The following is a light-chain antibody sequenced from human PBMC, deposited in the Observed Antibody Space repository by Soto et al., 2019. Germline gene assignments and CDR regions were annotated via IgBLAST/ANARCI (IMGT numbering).Light chain of an antibody. CDR1: QSVSSY. J-gene: IGKJ1*01. CDR2: DAF. CDR3: QQRSNWLWT. V-gene: IGKV3-11*01. Sequence: PGERATLSCRASQSVSSYLAWYQQKPGQAPRLLIYDAFNRATGIPARFSGSGSGTDFTLTISSLEPEDFAVYYCQQRSNWLWTFGQGTKVDI.